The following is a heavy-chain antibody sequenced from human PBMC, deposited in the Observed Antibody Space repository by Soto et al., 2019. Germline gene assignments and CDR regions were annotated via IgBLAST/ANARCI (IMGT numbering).Heavy chain of an antibody. J-gene: IGHJ2*01. D-gene: IGHD3-9*01. CDR1: GFIFTAYG. CDR3: ARGPGYGGHTWNFDL. CDR2: IAYDGINM. Sequence: QEELVESGGGVVQPGTSLRLSCTASGFIFTAYGLVWVRQPPGQGLEWVAVIAYDGINMYHADSVKGRFTISRDDSQNTMYLQMESLRSEDTAVYYCARGPGYGGHTWNFDLWGRGNLVAVSS. V-gene: IGHV3-30-3*01.